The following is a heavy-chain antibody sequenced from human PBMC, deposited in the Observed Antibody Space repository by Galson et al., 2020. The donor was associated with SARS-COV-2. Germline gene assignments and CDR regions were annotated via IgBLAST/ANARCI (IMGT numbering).Heavy chain of an antibody. V-gene: IGHV1-18*01. Sequence: ASVKVSCKASGYTFTSYGISWVRQAPGQGLEWMGWISAYNGNTNYAQKLQGRVTMTTDTSTSTAYMELRSLRSDDTAVYYCARDTNLDYYDSSEAPNWVDPWGQGTLVTVSS. J-gene: IGHJ5*02. CDR1: GYTFTSYG. CDR3: ARDTNLDYYDSSEAPNWVDP. D-gene: IGHD3-22*01. CDR2: ISAYNGNT.